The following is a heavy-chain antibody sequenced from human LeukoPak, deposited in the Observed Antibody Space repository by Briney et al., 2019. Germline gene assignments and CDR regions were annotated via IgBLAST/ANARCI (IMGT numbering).Heavy chain of an antibody. CDR3: AKGMATIFRRAFFDY. Sequence: GASVKVSCKASGYTFTSYYMHWVRQATGQGLEWMGWMNPNSGNTGYAQKFQGRVTITRNTSISTAYMELSSLRSEDTALYYRAKGMATIFRRAFFDYWGQGTLVTVSS. CDR1: GYTFTSYY. J-gene: IGHJ4*02. D-gene: IGHD5-24*01. V-gene: IGHV1-8*03. CDR2: MNPNSGNT.